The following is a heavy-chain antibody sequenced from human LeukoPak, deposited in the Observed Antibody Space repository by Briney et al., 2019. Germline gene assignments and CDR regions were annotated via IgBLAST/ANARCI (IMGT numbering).Heavy chain of an antibody. CDR2: IYTSGST. V-gene: IGHV4-61*02. Sequence: PSETLSLTCTVSGGSISSGSYYWSWIRQPAGKGLEWIGRIYTSGSTNYNPSLKSRVTISVDTSKNQFSLKLSSVTAADTAVYYCARARAGNVEYFQHWGQGTLVTVSS. J-gene: IGHJ1*01. D-gene: IGHD6-19*01. CDR1: GGSISSGSYY. CDR3: ARARAGNVEYFQH.